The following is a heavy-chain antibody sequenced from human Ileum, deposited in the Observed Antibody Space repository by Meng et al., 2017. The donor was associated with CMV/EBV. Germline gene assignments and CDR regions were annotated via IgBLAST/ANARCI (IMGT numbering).Heavy chain of an antibody. CDR2: ISVDNGKT. CDR1: GYSFTTYA. CDR3: ARDLFVVVPADYGMDV. Sequence: ASVKVSCKASGYSFTTYAITWVRQAPGQGLEWMGWISVDNGKTNYAQNLQGRLTMTTDTSTSTAYMELRSLRSDDTAVYYCARDLFVVVPADYGMDVWGQGTTVTVSS. J-gene: IGHJ6*02. V-gene: IGHV1-18*01. D-gene: IGHD2-2*01.